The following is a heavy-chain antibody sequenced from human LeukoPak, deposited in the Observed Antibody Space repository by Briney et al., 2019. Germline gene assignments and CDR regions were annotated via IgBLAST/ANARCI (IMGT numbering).Heavy chain of an antibody. Sequence: GGSLRLSCAASGFTFSSYSMNWVRQAPGKGLEWVSSISSSSSYIYYADSVKGRFTISRDNAKNSLYLQMNSLRVEDTAVYYCARDSGNYLDAFDIWGQGTMVTVSS. J-gene: IGHJ3*02. CDR1: GFTFSSYS. CDR3: ARDSGNYLDAFDI. CDR2: ISSSSSYI. V-gene: IGHV3-21*01. D-gene: IGHD1-26*01.